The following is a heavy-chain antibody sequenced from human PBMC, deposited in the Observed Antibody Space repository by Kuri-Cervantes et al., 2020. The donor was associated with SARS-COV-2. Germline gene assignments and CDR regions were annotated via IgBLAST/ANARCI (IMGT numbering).Heavy chain of an antibody. CDR3: ARASTTIYGVLIALFSSNAFGI. J-gene: IGHJ3*02. CDR2: VSQSGSA. Sequence: GSLRLSCAMYGESASGYFWSWFRQPPGKGLEWIGEVSQSGSANYSPSLKSRVTISVDTSKNQFSLRLSSVTAADTGVYYCARASTTIYGVLIALFSSNAFGIWGQGTMVTVSS. CDR1: GESASGYF. V-gene: IGHV4-34*01. D-gene: IGHD3-3*01.